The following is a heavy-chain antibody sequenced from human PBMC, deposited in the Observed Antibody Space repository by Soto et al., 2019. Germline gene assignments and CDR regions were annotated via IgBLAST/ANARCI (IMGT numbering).Heavy chain of an antibody. CDR2: ISGSGGST. V-gene: IGHV3-23*01. CDR3: ATSIAVAGIDAFDI. CDR1: GFTFSSYA. D-gene: IGHD6-19*01. Sequence: GESLKISCAASGFTFSSYAMSWVRQAPGKGLEWVSAISGSGGSTYYADSVKGRFTISRDNSKNTLYLQMNSLRAEDTAVYYCATSIAVAGIDAFDIWGQGTMVTVSS. J-gene: IGHJ3*02.